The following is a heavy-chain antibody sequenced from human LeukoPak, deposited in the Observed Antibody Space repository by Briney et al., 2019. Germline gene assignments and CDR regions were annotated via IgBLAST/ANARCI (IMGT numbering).Heavy chain of an antibody. Sequence: SLTLSCAASGFTFSSYEMNWVRQAPGKGLEWVSYITSSGSTIYYADSVKGRFTISRDNAKNSLYLQMNRLRAEDTAVYYCARVGFGEFDWFDPWGQGTLVTVSS. D-gene: IGHD3-10*01. CDR2: ITSSGSTI. CDR1: GFTFSSYE. J-gene: IGHJ5*02. CDR3: ARVGFGEFDWFDP. V-gene: IGHV3-48*03.